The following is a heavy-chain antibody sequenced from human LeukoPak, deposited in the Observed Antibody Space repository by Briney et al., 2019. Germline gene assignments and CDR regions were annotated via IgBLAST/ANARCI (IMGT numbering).Heavy chain of an antibody. CDR1: GGSISSFY. CDR2: INTSGNT. Sequence: RASETLSLTCTVSGGSISSFYWSWVRQPAGKGLEWIGRINTSGNTNYNPSLKSRVTMSIDTSKNQFSLKLSSMTAADTAVYYCARTRSWLPFEYWGQGTLVTVSS. J-gene: IGHJ4*02. D-gene: IGHD5-12*01. V-gene: IGHV4-4*07. CDR3: ARTRSWLPFEY.